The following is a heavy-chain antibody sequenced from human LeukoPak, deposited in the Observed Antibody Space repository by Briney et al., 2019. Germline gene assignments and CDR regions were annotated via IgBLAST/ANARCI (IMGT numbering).Heavy chain of an antibody. Sequence: PSETLSLTSTVPGGALSSYYWSWIRQPPGKGLEWTGYIYYSGSTNYNPSLKSRVTISVDTSKNQFSLKLSSVTAADTAVYYCARDSPAAKRGHAFDIWGQGTMVTVFS. CDR2: IYYSGST. V-gene: IGHV4-59*01. J-gene: IGHJ3*02. CDR3: ARDSPAAKRGHAFDI. D-gene: IGHD2-2*01. CDR1: GGALSSYY.